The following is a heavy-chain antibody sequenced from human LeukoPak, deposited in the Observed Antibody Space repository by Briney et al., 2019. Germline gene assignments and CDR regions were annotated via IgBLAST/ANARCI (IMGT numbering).Heavy chain of an antibody. Sequence: GGSLRLSCAASGFTFRSYGMHWVRQAPGKGLEWVAFIRYDGNNKYYADSVKGRFTISRDNSKNTLYLQMNSLRAEDTAVYYCASATLDYSGGYYFDYWGQGTLVTVSS. D-gene: IGHD2-15*01. CDR1: GFTFRSYG. CDR2: IRYDGNNK. V-gene: IGHV3-30*02. J-gene: IGHJ4*02. CDR3: ASATLDYSGGYYFDY.